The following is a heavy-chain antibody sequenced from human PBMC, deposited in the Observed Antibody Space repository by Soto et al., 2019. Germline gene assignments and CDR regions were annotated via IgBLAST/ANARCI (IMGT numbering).Heavy chain of an antibody. D-gene: IGHD3-22*01. CDR3: TTDVSPSSGYDAFDI. CDR1: GFTFSNAW. Sequence: GGSLRLSCAASGFTFSNAWMNWVRQAPGKGLEWVGRIKSKTDGGTTDYAAPVKGRFTISRDDSKNTLYLQMNSLKTEDTAVYYCTTDVSPSSGYDAFDIWGQGTMVTVS. CDR2: IKSKTDGGTT. V-gene: IGHV3-15*07. J-gene: IGHJ3*02.